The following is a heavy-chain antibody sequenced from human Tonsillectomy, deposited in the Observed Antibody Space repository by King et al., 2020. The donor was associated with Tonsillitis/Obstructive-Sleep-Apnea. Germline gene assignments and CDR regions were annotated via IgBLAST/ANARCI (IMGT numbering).Heavy chain of an antibody. CDR3: ARVPGAGLRWFDP. CDR1: GGSVSSGSDY. Sequence: VQLQESGPGLVKPSETLSLTCTVSGGSVSSGSDYWSWIRQPPGKGLEWIGYIYYSGSTNYHPPPKSRVTISIDTSKNQFSLKLSAVTAADTAIYYCARVPGAGLRWFDPWGQGTRVTVSS. V-gene: IGHV4-61*01. D-gene: IGHD2-21*02. CDR2: IYYSGST. J-gene: IGHJ5*02.